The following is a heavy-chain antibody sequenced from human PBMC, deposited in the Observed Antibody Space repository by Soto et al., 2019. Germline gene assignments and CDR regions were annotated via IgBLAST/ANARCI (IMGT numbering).Heavy chain of an antibody. V-gene: IGHV3-21*01. J-gene: IGHJ6*02. CDR2: ISSSSSYI. CDR1: GFTFSSYS. Sequence: PGGSLRLSCAASGFTFSSYSMNWVRQAPGKGLEWVSSISSSSSYIYYADSVKGRFTISRDNAKNSLYLQMNSLRAEDTAVYYCARVKFMGYGRDVWDQRTTCTVSS. D-gene: IGHD1-26*01. CDR3: ARVKFMGYGRDV.